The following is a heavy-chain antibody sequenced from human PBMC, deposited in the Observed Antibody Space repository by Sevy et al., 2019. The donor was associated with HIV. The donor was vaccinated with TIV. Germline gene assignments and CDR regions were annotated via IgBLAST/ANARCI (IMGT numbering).Heavy chain of an antibody. CDR3: ARGPYYRDTNTYFFMHY. V-gene: IGHV3-74*01. D-gene: IGHD3-22*01. Sequence: GGSLRLSCAGSGFTFSNYWMHWVRQAPGKGLVWVSRINSDRSSTSYADSVTGRFTISRDNAKNTLYLQMNSLRAEDTAVYYCARGPYYRDTNTYFFMHYWGQGTLVTVSS. CDR1: GFTFSNYW. CDR2: INSDRSST. J-gene: IGHJ4*02.